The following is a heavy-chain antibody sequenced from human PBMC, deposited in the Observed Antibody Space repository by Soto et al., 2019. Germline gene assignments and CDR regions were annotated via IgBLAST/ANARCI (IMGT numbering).Heavy chain of an antibody. CDR1: GDSISSSY. CDR3: ARVGGFDWLLYDAFDI. CDR2: IYYSGST. V-gene: IGHV4-59*12. J-gene: IGHJ3*02. Sequence: SETLSLTCTVSGDSISSSYWSWIRQSPGKGLEWIGYIYYSGSTNYNASLKSRVTISRDNAKNSLYLQMNSLRAEDTAVYYCARVGGFDWLLYDAFDIWGQGTMVTVSS. D-gene: IGHD3-9*01.